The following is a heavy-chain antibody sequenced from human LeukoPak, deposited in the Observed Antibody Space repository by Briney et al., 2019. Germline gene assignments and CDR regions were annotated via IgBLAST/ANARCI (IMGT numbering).Heavy chain of an antibody. CDR3: AKEPDSSGWYRTFDY. D-gene: IGHD6-19*01. J-gene: IGHJ4*02. CDR1: GFTFSSYA. Sequence: GGSLRLSCAASGFTFSSYAMSWVRQAPGKGLEWVSATSGSGGSTYYADSVKGRFTISRDSSKNTLYLQMNSLRAEDTAVYYCAKEPDSSGWYRTFDYWGQGTLVAVSS. CDR2: TSGSGGST. V-gene: IGHV3-23*01.